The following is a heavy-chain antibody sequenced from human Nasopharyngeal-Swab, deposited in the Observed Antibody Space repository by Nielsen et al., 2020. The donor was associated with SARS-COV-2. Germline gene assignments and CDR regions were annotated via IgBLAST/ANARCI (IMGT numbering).Heavy chain of an antibody. D-gene: IGHD7-27*01. Sequence: GESLKISCAGSGFTFSSSWLHWVRQAPGEGLVWVARLNGGATTVDCADSVKGRFTISRDNAKNTLYLQMNGLRDEDTAIYYCARAGEYRFDYWGQGTLVTVSS. CDR3: ARAGEYRFDY. CDR1: GFTFSSSW. V-gene: IGHV3-74*01. J-gene: IGHJ4*02. CDR2: LNGGATTV.